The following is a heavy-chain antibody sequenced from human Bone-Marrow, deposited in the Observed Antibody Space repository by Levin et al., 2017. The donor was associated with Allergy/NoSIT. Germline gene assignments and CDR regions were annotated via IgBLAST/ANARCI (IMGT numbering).Heavy chain of an antibody. CDR1: GDSISSGDFY. CDR2: IFYTGNT. V-gene: IGHV4-30-4*01. Sequence: SQTLSLTCIVSGDSISSGDFYWSWIRQPPGKGLEWIGYIFYTGNTYSNPSLKSRVTISVDTSKNQFSLELRSVTAADTAVYYCARGQSIVAARPDWFDPWGQGTLVTVSS. CDR3: ARGQSIVAARPDWFDP. J-gene: IGHJ5*02. D-gene: IGHD6-6*01.